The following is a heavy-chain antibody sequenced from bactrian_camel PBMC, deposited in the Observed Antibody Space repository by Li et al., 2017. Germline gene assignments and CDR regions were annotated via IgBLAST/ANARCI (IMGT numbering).Heavy chain of an antibody. CDR2: IYTGSSPQYTGGETT. Sequence: HVQLVESGGGLVEPGTSARLSCVASEFSLYMVWVRQAPGKGLEWVASIYTGSSPQYTGGETTFYADSVKGRFTISSAGNTLYLQMNSLKPGDTAVYYCAAEGPSWDSDSCVNSEIGYWGQGTQVTVS. CDR1: EFSLY. J-gene: IGHJ6*01. V-gene: IGHV3-2*01. CDR3: AAEGPSWDSDSCVNSEIGY.